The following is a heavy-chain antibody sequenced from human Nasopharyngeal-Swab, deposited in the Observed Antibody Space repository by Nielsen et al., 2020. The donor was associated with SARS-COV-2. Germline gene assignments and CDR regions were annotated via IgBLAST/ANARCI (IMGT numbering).Heavy chain of an antibody. Sequence: WIRQPPGKGLEWVANIKQDGSERYYVDSARGRFTISRDNAKNSLYLQMNSLRAADTAAYYCARDRAPYNWNYGGGWFDPWGQGTLVTVSS. J-gene: IGHJ5*02. CDR2: IKQDGSER. D-gene: IGHD1-7*01. V-gene: IGHV3-7*03. CDR3: ARDRAPYNWNYGGGWFDP.